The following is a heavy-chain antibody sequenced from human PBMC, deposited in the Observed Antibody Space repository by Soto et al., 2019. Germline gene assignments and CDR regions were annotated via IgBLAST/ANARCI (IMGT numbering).Heavy chain of an antibody. J-gene: IGHJ4*02. CDR2: ISGSGGST. V-gene: IGHV3-23*01. Sequence: GGSLRLSCAASGFTFSGYAMSWVRQAPGKGLEWVSAISGSGGSTYYADSVKGRFTISRDNSKNTLYLQMNSLRAEDTAVYYCAKDTSRYNWNEFDYWGQGTLVTVSS. CDR3: AKDTSRYNWNEFDY. D-gene: IGHD1-1*01. CDR1: GFTFSGYA.